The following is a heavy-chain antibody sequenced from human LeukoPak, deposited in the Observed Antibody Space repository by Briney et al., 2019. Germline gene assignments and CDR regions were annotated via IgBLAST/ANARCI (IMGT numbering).Heavy chain of an antibody. CDR1: GYTFTSYA. CDR3: ARGFELLDWFDP. V-gene: IGHV1-2*02. D-gene: IGHD2-15*01. Sequence: ASVKVSCKASGYTFTSYAMNWVRQAPGQGLEWMGWINPNSGGTNYAQKFQGRVTMTRDTSISTAYMELSWLRSDDTAVYYCARGFELLDWFDPWGQGTLVTASS. J-gene: IGHJ5*02. CDR2: INPNSGGT.